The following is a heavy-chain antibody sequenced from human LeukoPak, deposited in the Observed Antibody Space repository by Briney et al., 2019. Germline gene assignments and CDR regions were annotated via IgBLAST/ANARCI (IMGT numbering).Heavy chain of an antibody. D-gene: IGHD6-13*01. CDR1: GGSISSSSYY. CDR3: ARLGGIAAHDY. CDR2: IYYSGST. Sequence: PSETLSLTCTVSGGSISSSSYYWGWIRQPPGKGLEWIGSIYYSGSTYYNPSLKSRVTMSVDTSKNQFSLKLSSVTAADTAVYYCARLGGIAAHDYWGQGTLVTVSS. V-gene: IGHV4-39*01. J-gene: IGHJ4*02.